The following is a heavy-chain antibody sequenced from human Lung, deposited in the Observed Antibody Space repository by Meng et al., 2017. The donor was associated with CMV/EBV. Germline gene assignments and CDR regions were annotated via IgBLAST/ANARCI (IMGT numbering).Heavy chain of an antibody. CDR2: IFRTDTT. CDR3: VRGERLGNYYTNFFET. CDR1: GFIVSNYY. V-gene: IGHV3-53*01. D-gene: IGHD1-7*01. Sequence: SCAASGFIVSNYYMSWVRQAPEGGLEWVSVIFRTDTTVYAESVKGRFFITRDDSKNSLLLQMNNLRAEDTAIYYCVRGERLGNYYTNFFETGGQGSXVTVSS. J-gene: IGHJ4*02.